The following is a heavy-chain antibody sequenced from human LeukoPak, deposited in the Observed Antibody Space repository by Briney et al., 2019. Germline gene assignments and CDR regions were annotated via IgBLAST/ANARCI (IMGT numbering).Heavy chain of an antibody. CDR3: ARDSITVSVGAFDI. CDR2: ISSNGGST. D-gene: IGHD2-2*01. V-gene: IGHV3-64*01. J-gene: IGHJ3*02. Sequence: PGGSLRLSCAASGFTFSHYAMHWVRQAPGKGLEYVSAISSNGGSTYYANSVKGRFTISRDNSKNTLYLQMGSLRAEDMGVYYCARDSITVSVGAFDIWGQGTTVIVSS. CDR1: GFTFSHYA.